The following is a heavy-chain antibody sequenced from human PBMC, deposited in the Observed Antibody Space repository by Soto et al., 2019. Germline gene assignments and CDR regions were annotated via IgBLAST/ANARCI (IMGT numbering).Heavy chain of an antibody. D-gene: IGHD3-3*01. CDR3: TTAHYDFWSGSQPGYFDY. V-gene: IGHV3-15*01. Sequence: GGSLRLSCAASGFTFSNAWMSWVRQAPGKGLEWIGRIKSKTDGGTTDYAAPVKGRFTTSRDDSKNTLYLQMNSLKTEDTAVYYCTTAHYDFWSGSQPGYFDYWGQGTLVTVSS. CDR1: GFTFSNAW. CDR2: IKSKTDGGTT. J-gene: IGHJ4*02.